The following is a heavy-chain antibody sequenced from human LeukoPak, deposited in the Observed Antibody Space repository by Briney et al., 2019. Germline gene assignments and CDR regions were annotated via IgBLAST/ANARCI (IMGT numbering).Heavy chain of an antibody. CDR3: ARHESGDYYGSGSYDY. D-gene: IGHD3-10*01. CDR1: RFTLSNYW. J-gene: IGHJ4*02. Sequence: SGGSLRLSCAASRFTLSNYWMSWVRQAPGKGLEWVANIKQDGSETYYVDSVKGRFTISRDNAKNSLSLQMNSLRAEDTAVYYCARHESGDYYGSGSYDYWGQGTLVTVSS. CDR2: IKQDGSET. V-gene: IGHV3-7*01.